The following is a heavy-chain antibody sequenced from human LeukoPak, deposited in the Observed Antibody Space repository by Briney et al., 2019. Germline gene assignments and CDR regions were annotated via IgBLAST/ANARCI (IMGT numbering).Heavy chain of an antibody. CDR3: ARVVYRYGYAFDI. J-gene: IGHJ3*02. V-gene: IGHV3-48*03. Sequence: GGSLRLSCAASGFTFSSYEVNWVRQAPGKGLEWVSYISSSGSTTYYADSVKGRFTISRDNAKNSLYLQMNSLRAEDTAVYFCARVVYRYGYAFDIWGQGTVVTVSS. CDR2: ISSSGSTT. CDR1: GFTFSSYE. D-gene: IGHD5-18*01.